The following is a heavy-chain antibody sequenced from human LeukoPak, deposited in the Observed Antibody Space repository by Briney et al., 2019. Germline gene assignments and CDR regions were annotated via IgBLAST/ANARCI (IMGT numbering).Heavy chain of an antibody. CDR1: GGSISSGSYY. J-gene: IGHJ6*03. Sequence: PSQTLSLTCTVSGGSISSGSYYWSWIRQPAGKGLEWIGRIYTSGSTNYNPSLKSRVTISVDTSKNQFSLKLSSVTAADTAVYYCARVKIAVAGTGELDYYYYYYMDVWGKGTTVTISS. D-gene: IGHD6-19*01. CDR2: IYTSGST. V-gene: IGHV4-61*02. CDR3: ARVKIAVAGTGELDYYYYYYMDV.